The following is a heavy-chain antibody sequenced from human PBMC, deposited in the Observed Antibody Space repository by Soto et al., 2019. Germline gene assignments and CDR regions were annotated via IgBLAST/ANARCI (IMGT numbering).Heavy chain of an antibody. CDR3: AKDLDSPDFWSGTHDY. J-gene: IGHJ4*02. D-gene: IGHD3-3*01. V-gene: IGHV3-30*18. CDR2: ISYDGSNK. Sequence: PGGSLRLSCAASGFTFSSYGMHWVRQAPGKGLEWVAVISYDGSNKYYADSVKGRFTISRDNSKNTLYLQMNSLRAEDTAVYYCAKDLDSPDFWSGTHDYWGQGTLVTVSS. CDR1: GFTFSSYG.